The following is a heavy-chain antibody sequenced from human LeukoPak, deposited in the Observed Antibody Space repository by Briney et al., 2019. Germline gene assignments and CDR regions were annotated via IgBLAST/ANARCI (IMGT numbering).Heavy chain of an antibody. CDR3: ARDQRVLGYYYDSSDAGLMNDAFDI. CDR2: IYYSGST. J-gene: IGHJ3*02. CDR1: GGSISSYY. V-gene: IGHV4-59*01. D-gene: IGHD3-22*01. Sequence: SSETLSLTCTVSGGSISSYYWSWIRQPPGKGLEWNGYIYYSGSTNYNPSLKSRVTISVDTSKNQFSLKLSSVTAADTAVYYCARDQRVLGYYYDSSDAGLMNDAFDIWGQGTMVTVSS.